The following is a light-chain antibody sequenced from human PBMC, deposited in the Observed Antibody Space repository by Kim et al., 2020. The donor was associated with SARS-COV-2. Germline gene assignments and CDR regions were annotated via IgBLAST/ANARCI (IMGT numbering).Light chain of an antibody. Sequence: QKVTISCSGSSSNIGNNYVSWDQQLPGTAPKLLIYDNNKRPSGIPDRFSGSKSGTSATLGITGLQTGDEADYYCGTWDSSLSADVVFGGGTQLTVL. CDR1: SSNIGNNY. V-gene: IGLV1-51*01. J-gene: IGLJ2*01. CDR2: DNN. CDR3: GTWDSSLSADVV.